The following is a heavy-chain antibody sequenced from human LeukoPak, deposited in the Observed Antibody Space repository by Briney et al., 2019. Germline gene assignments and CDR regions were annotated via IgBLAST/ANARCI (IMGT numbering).Heavy chain of an antibody. CDR1: GFTFSSYS. J-gene: IGHJ3*02. CDR2: ISSSSSYI. V-gene: IGHV3-21*01. CDR3: ARDNYGDYDENAFDI. Sequence: PGGSLRLSCAAYGFTFSSYSMNWLRQAPGKGLEWVSSISSSSSYIYYADSVKGRFTISRDNAKNSLYLPMNSLRAEDTAVYYCARDNYGDYDENAFDIWGQGTMVTVSS. D-gene: IGHD4-17*01.